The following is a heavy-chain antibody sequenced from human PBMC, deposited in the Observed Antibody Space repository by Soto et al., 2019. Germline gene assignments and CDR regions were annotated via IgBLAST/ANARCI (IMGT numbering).Heavy chain of an antibody. D-gene: IGHD4-17*01. Sequence: QITLKESGPTLVKPTQTLTLTCTFSGFSLNTSGVGVGWIRQPPGKALEWLALIYWDDDKRYSPSLKSRLTNNKDTSKNQVVLTMTNMDPVDTDTYYCAHRPYGDYPIDYWGQGTLVTVSS. CDR2: IYWDDDK. CDR1: GFSLNTSGVG. J-gene: IGHJ4*02. CDR3: AHRPYGDYPIDY. V-gene: IGHV2-5*02.